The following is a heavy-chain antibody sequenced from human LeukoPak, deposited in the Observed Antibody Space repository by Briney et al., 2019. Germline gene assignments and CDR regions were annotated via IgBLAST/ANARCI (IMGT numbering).Heavy chain of an antibody. J-gene: IGHJ3*02. D-gene: IGHD3-3*01. CDR2: ISSSSSYI. V-gene: IGHV3-21*01. CDR1: GFTSSSYS. Sequence: GGSLRLSCAASGFTSSSYSMNWVRQAPGKGLEWVSSISSSSSYIYYADSVKGRFTISRDNAKNSLYLQMNSLRAEDTAVYYCARASITIFGVVIIYDAFDIWGQGTMVTVSS. CDR3: ARASITIFGVVIIYDAFDI.